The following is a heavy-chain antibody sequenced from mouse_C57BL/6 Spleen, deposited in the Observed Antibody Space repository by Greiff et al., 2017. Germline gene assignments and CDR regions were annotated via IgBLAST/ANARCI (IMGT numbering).Heavy chain of an antibody. CDR3: ARQRPSNWDWYFDV. CDR2: IWSDGST. D-gene: IGHD4-1*01. Sequence: VKLMESGPGLVAPSQSLSITCTVSGFSLTSYGVHWVRQPPGKGLEWLVVIWSDGSTTYNSALKSRLSISKDNSKSQVFLKMNSLQTDDTAMYYCARQRPSNWDWYFDVWGTGTTVTVSS. V-gene: IGHV2-6-1*01. J-gene: IGHJ1*03. CDR1: GFSLTSYG.